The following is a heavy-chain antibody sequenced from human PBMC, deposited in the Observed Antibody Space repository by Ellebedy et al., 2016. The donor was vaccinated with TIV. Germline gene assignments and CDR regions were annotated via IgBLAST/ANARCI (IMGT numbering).Heavy chain of an antibody. J-gene: IGHJ3*02. Sequence: KVSCKGSGYSFTSYWNGWVRQMPGKGLEGRGMIYPADSDIRYSTSFQGQVTISADKSISTAYLQWSSLKASDSAMYFCARPQSLATAIDVFGIWGQGTLVTVSS. CDR2: IYPADSDI. V-gene: IGHV5-51*01. D-gene: IGHD2-21*02. CDR3: ARPQSLATAIDVFGI. CDR1: GYSFTSYW.